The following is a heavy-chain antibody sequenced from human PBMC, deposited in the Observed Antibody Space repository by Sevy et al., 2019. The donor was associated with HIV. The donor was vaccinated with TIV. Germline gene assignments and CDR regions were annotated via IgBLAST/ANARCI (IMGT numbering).Heavy chain of an antibody. Sequence: ASVKVSCKVSGYSVSDLSIHWVRQAPGKGLEWMGGYDPEDGETIYAQKFQGRVTMTEDTSTDPAYMELCSLRSEDTAVYYCATSPDYYDSSRDAFDIWGQGTMVTVSS. V-gene: IGHV1-24*01. CDR2: YDPEDGET. CDR3: ATSPDYYDSSRDAFDI. J-gene: IGHJ3*02. D-gene: IGHD3-22*01. CDR1: GYSVSDLS.